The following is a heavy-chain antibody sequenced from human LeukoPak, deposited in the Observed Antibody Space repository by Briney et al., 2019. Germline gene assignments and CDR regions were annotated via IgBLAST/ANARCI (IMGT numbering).Heavy chain of an antibody. CDR3: AKDSDGYDYLDY. J-gene: IGHJ4*02. CDR2: ISYDGSNK. Sequence: GRSLRLSCAASGFTFSSYGMHWVRQAPDKGLEWVAVISYDGSNKYYADSVKGRFTISRDNSKNTLYLQMNSLRAEDTAVYYCAKDSDGYDYLDYWGQGTLVTVSS. D-gene: IGHD5-12*01. V-gene: IGHV3-30*18. CDR1: GFTFSSYG.